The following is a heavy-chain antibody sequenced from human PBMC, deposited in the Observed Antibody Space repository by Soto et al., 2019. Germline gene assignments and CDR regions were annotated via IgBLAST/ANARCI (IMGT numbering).Heavy chain of an antibody. Sequence: EVQLVESGGGLVQPGGSLRLSCAASGFTFSSYWMSWVRQAPGKGLGWVANIKQDGSEKYYVDSVKGRFTISRDTSNRALYLQSKCPRAKDTAVYYCTRGGIYDISLYTDALDIWGQRTMVTVSS. CDR3: TRGGIYDISLYTDALDI. V-gene: IGHV3-7*03. CDR2: IKQDGSEK. J-gene: IGHJ3*02. CDR1: GFTFSSYW. D-gene: IGHD3-9*01.